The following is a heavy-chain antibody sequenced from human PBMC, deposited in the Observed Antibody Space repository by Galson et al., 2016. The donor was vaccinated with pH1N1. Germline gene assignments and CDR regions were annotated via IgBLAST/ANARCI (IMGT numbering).Heavy chain of an antibody. CDR2: INPSGGNT. CDR1: GYTFTSYF. J-gene: IGHJ3*02. Sequence: SVKVSCKASGYTFTSYFMYWVRQAPGQGLEWMGIINPSGGNTNYAQKFQGRLTMTRDTSTSTVYMELSSLRSGDTAVYYCARDAAMIVVVSVYAFDIWGQGTMITVPS. CDR3: ARDAAMIVVVSVYAFDI. V-gene: IGHV1-46*01. D-gene: IGHD3-22*01.